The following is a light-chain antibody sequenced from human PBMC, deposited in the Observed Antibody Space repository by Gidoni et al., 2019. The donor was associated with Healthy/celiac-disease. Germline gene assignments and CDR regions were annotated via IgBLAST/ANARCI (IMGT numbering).Light chain of an antibody. CDR1: QSVSSY. CDR3: QQRSNWLT. CDR2: DAS. J-gene: IGKJ4*01. V-gene: IGKV3-11*01. Sequence: ETVLTQSPATLSLSPGERATLSCSASQSVSSYLAWYQQKPGQAPRLLIYDASNRATGIPTRFSGSGSGTDFTLTISSLGPEDFAVYYCQQRSNWLTFGGGTKVEIK.